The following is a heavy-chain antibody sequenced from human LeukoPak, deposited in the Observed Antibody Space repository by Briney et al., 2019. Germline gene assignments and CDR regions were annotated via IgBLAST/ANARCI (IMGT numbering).Heavy chain of an antibody. J-gene: IGHJ4*02. CDR3: ARLDDSSGYYPYYFDY. D-gene: IGHD3-22*01. V-gene: IGHV4-59*08. Sequence: PSETLSLTCTVSGGSISSYHWSWIRQPPGKGLEWIGYIYYSGSTNYNPSLKSRVTISVDTSKNQFSLKLSSVTAADTAVYYCARLDDSSGYYPYYFDYWGQGTLVTVSS. CDR1: GGSISSYH. CDR2: IYYSGST.